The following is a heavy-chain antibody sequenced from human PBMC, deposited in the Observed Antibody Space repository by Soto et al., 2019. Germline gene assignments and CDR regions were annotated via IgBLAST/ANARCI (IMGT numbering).Heavy chain of an antibody. J-gene: IGHJ6*02. CDR1: GDSISSGGYY. Sequence: PSETLSLTCTVSGDSISSGGYYWSWIRQHPGKGLEWIGYIYYSGSTYYNPSLKSRVTISVDTSKNQFSLKLSSVTAADTAVYYCARDNPTGGVGYYYYGMDVWGQGTTVTVSS. D-gene: IGHD1-26*01. V-gene: IGHV4-31*03. CDR2: IYYSGST. CDR3: ARDNPTGGVGYYYYGMDV.